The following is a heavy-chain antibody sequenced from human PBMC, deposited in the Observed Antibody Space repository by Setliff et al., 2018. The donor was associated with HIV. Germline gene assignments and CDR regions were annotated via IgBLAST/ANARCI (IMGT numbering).Heavy chain of an antibody. CDR2: IYYRGSA. Sequence: VTLSLTCSVSGGSISTTNYYWGWVRQPPGKGLEWIGIIYYRGSAYYDLSLKSRVTLSVDTSKNSFSLNLTSVTAADTAVYFCARARGPPLPVLDLWGQGTLGTV. J-gene: IGHJ5*02. V-gene: IGHV4-39*07. CDR3: ARARGPPLPVLDL. CDR1: GGSISTTNYY. D-gene: IGHD3-10*01.